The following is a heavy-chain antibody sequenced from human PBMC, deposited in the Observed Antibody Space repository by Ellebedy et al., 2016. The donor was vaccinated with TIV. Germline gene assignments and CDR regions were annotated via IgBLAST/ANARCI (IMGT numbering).Heavy chain of an antibody. D-gene: IGHD6-6*01. CDR2: IYYSRRT. CDR1: GGSISSSSYY. J-gene: IGHJ6*02. Sequence: SETLSLTXTVSGGSISSSSYYWGWIRQPPGKGLEWIGSIYYSRRTYYNPSLKSRVIISVDTSKNQFSLRLSSVTAADTAVYYCARLAYSSSSRDYYYGMGVWGQGTTVTVSS. CDR3: ARLAYSSSSRDYYYGMGV. V-gene: IGHV4-39*01.